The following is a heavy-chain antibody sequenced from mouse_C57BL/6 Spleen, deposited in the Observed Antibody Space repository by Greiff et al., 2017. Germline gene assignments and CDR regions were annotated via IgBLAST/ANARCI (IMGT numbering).Heavy chain of an antibody. J-gene: IGHJ4*01. CDR3: ARRGAYDGCFYAMDY. V-gene: IGHV1-64*01. D-gene: IGHD2-3*01. Sequence: QVQLQQPGAELVKPGASVKLSCKASGYTFTSYWMHWVKQRPGQGLEWIGMIHPNSGSTNYNEKFKSKATLTVDKSSSTAYMQLSSLTSEDSAVXYCARRGAYDGCFYAMDYWGQGTSVTVSS. CDR1: GYTFTSYW. CDR2: IHPNSGST.